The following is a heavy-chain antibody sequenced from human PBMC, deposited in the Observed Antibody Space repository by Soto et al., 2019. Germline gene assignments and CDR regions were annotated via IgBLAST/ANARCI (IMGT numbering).Heavy chain of an antibody. J-gene: IGHJ4*02. D-gene: IGHD2-2*01. CDR1: GGSISSYY. Sequence: QVHLQESGPGLVKPSETLSLTCTVSGGSISSYYWSWIRQPPGKGLEWIGYISYIGSANYTPSLKSRVTISGDTSKNQFSLKLTSVTAADTAVYFCGLYCSSASCKVDYLGQGTLVTVSS. CDR3: GLYCSSASCKVDY. V-gene: IGHV4-59*08. CDR2: ISYIGSA.